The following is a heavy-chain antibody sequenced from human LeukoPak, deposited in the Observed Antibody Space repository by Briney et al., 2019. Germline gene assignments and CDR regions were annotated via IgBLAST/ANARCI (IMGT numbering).Heavy chain of an antibody. CDR1: GGIFSSYA. V-gene: IGHV1-69*13. Sequence: SVKVSCKASGGIFSSYAISWVRQAPGQGLEWMGGIIPIFGTANYAQKFQGRVTITADESTSTAYTELSSLRSEDTAVYYCASVRDGYNYFDYWGQGTLVTVSS. CDR3: ASVRDGYNYFDY. CDR2: IIPIFGTA. D-gene: IGHD5-24*01. J-gene: IGHJ4*02.